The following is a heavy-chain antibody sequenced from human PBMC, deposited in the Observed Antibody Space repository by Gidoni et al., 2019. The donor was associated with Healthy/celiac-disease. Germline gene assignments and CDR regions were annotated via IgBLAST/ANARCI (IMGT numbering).Heavy chain of an antibody. J-gene: IGHJ6*02. CDR1: GYTFTGYD. CDR2: INPNSGGT. V-gene: IGHV1-2*02. Sequence: QVQLVQSGAEVKKPGASVKVSCKASGYTFTGYDMHWVRQAPGQGLEWMGWINPNSGGTNYAQKFQGRVTMTRDTSISTAYMELSRLRSDDTAVYYCASLRDGYNRLYYYGMDVWGQGTTVTVSS. D-gene: IGHD5-12*01. CDR3: ASLRDGYNRLYYYGMDV.